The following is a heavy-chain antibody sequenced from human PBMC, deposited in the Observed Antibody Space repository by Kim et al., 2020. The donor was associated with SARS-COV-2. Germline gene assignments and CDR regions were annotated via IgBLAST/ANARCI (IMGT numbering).Heavy chain of an antibody. CDR2: ISGSGGST. D-gene: IGHD3-10*01. CDR1: GFTFSSYA. Sequence: GGSLRLSCAASGFTFSSYAMSWVRQAPGKGLEWVSAISGSGGSTYYADSVKGRFTISRDNSKNTLYLQMNSLRAEDTAVYYCAKILSRVRGTIDAFDIWGQGTMVTVSS. J-gene: IGHJ3*02. CDR3: AKILSRVRGTIDAFDI. V-gene: IGHV3-23*01.